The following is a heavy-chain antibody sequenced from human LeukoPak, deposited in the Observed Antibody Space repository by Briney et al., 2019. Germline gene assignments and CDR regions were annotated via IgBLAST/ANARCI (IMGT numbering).Heavy chain of an antibody. CDR1: GFTFSNAW. CDR2: IRSNSDGGTI. V-gene: IGHV3-15*07. CDR3: ATDFYDST. J-gene: IGHJ5*02. Sequence: GGSLRLSCATSGFTFSNAWMNWVRQAPGKGLEWVGRIRSNSDGGTIDYAAPVKGRFTLSRDDSKTTLYLQMNSLQTEDIAVYYCATDFYDSTWGQGTLVTVSS. D-gene: IGHD3-22*01.